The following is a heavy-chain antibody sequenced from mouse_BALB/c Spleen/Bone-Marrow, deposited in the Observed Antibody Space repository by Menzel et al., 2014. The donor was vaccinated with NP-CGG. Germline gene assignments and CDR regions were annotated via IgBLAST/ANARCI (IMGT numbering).Heavy chain of an antibody. V-gene: IGHV5-17*02. J-gene: IGHJ4*01. Sequence: XLVQPGGSRKLSCAASGFTFSSFGMHWVRQAPEKGLEWVAYISSGSSTIYYADTVKGRFTISRDNPKNTLFLQMTSLRSEDTAMYYCARSPYDYAAMDYWGQGTSVTVSS. CDR2: ISSGSSTI. D-gene: IGHD2-4*01. CDR3: ARSPYDYAAMDY. CDR1: GFTFSSFG.